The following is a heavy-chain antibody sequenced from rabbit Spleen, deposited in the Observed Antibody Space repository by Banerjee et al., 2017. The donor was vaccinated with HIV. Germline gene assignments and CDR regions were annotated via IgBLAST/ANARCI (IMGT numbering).Heavy chain of an antibody. J-gene: IGHJ6*01. CDR2: AYAGSSGST. CDR3: ARDTGTSFSSYGMDL. CDR1: GFSFNSGYD. Sequence: QSLEESGGDLVKPGASLTLTCKASGFSFNSGYDMCWVRQAPGKGLEWVACAYAGSSGSTYSATWAKGRFTISKSSSTTVTLQMTTLTAVDTATYFCARDTGTSFSSYGMDLWGPGTLVTVS. V-gene: IGHV1S40*01. D-gene: IGHD7-1*01.